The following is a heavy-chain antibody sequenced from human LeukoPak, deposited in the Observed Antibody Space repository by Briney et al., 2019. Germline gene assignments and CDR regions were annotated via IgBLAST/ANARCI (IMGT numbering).Heavy chain of an antibody. J-gene: IGHJ4*02. CDR3: ARGLDAY. CDR2: IYYSGST. V-gene: IGHV4-59*12. Sequence: PSETLSLTCTVSGGSISSYYWSWIRQPPGKGLEWIGYIYYSGSTNYNPSLKSRVTISVDTSKNQFSLKLTSVTAADTAVYYCARGLDAYWGQGTLVTVSS. CDR1: GGSISSYY.